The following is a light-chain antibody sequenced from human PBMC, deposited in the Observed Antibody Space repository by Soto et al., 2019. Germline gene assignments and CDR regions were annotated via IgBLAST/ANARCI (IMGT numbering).Light chain of an antibody. CDR3: QQHSSWPLT. Sequence: EIVMTQSPATLSVSPGERATLSCRARQGVINSNLAWYQQKLGLAPRLLIYDVSTRATGVPARFSGSGSGTDFTLTISSLQSEDFAVYYCQQHSSWPLTFGGGTKVEIK. J-gene: IGKJ4*01. CDR2: DVS. V-gene: IGKV3-15*01. CDR1: QGVINSN.